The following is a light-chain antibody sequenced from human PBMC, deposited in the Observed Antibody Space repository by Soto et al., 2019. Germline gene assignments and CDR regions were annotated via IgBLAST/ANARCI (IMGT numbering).Light chain of an antibody. CDR3: QQRSNWPLT. CDR1: QSVSSY. V-gene: IGKV3-11*01. J-gene: IGKJ4*01. CDR2: DAS. Sequence: EIVLTQSPATLSLSPGERATLSCRAGQSVSSYLAWYQQKPGQAPRLLIYDASNRATGIPARFSGSGSGTDFTLTISSLEPEDFAAYYCQQRSNWPLTFGGGTKVEIQ.